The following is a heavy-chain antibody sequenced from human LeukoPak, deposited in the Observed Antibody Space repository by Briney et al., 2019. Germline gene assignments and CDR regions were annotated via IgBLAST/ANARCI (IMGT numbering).Heavy chain of an antibody. CDR1: GFTFSSYA. D-gene: IGHD3-16*01. CDR3: AKSWGEYYDYVWAGDY. Sequence: PGGSLRLSCAASGFTFSSYAMSWVRQAPGKGLEWVSAVSGSGGSTYYADSVKGRFTISRDNSKNTLYLQMNSLRAEDTAVYYCAKSWGEYYDYVWAGDYWGQGTLVTVS. CDR2: VSGSGGST. V-gene: IGHV3-23*01. J-gene: IGHJ4*02.